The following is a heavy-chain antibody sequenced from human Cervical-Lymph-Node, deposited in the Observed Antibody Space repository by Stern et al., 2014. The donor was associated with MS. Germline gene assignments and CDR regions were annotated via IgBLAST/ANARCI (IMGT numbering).Heavy chain of an antibody. CDR2: MYFTGST. J-gene: IGHJ3*02. V-gene: IGHV4-31*03. CDR1: GGSISPGGYS. Sequence: QLQESGPGLVKPSQTLSVTCIVSGGSISPGGYSWSWIRPHPWKGLEWIGYMYFTGSTFYNPSLKSRVTISADTSKNQFSLRLNSVTAADTAVYYCAVPTVADDAFDIWGQGTMVTVSS. D-gene: IGHD4-11*01. CDR3: AVPTVADDAFDI.